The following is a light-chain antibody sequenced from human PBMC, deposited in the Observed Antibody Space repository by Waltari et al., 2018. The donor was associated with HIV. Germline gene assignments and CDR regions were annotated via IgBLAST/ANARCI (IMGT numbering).Light chain of an antibody. CDR2: DNN. V-gene: IGLV1-51*01. CDR3: GTWDSSLRAVV. J-gene: IGLJ2*01. CDR1: SPNIGNHY. Sequence: QSVLTQPPSVPAAPGQKVSISCSGSSPNIGNHYVSWYQQFPGTAPKLLISDNNKRPSGIPDRFSGSKSGTSATLGVTGLQTGDEADYYCGTWDSSLRAVVFGGGTKLTVL.